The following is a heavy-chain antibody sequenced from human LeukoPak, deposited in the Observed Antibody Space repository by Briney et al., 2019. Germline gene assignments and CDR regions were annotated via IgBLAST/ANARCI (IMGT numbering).Heavy chain of an antibody. D-gene: IGHD6-19*01. CDR2: IYGDNGNT. V-gene: IGHV1-3*03. Sequence: ASVKVSCKASGYSFTSYALNWVRQAPGQRLEWMGWIYGDNGNTKYSQEFQGGVTITRDTSASTAYMELSSLRSEDTAVYYCARDRIAVPGRKYYYYMDVWGKGTTVTVSS. J-gene: IGHJ6*03. CDR1: GYSFTSYA. CDR3: ARDRIAVPGRKYYYYMDV.